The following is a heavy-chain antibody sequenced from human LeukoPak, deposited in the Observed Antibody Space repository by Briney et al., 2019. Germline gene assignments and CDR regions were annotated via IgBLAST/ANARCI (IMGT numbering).Heavy chain of an antibody. CDR3: ARGPTSVEFRNWYFDL. CDR1: GGANSGYY. V-gene: IGHV4-4*07. CDR2: IYYSGST. J-gene: IGHJ2*01. Sequence: SETLSLTCSVSGGANSGYYWSWIRQPAGKGLEWIGRIYYSGSTNYNPSLKSRVTMSVDTSKKQFSLTLSSMTAADTAVYYCARGPTSVEFRNWYFDLWGRGTWSLSRQ. D-gene: IGHD1-1*01.